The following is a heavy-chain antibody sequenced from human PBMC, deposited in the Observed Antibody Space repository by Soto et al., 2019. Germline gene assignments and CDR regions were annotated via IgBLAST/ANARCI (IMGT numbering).Heavy chain of an antibody. CDR2: GNPNTGVT. V-gene: IGHV1-2*02. Sequence: ASVKVSCKASGYTCPDFYMNWVRQAPGQVLEWMGWGNPNTGVTKYAQKFQGRVTMTRDTSINTAHMELSGLTSDDTAVYYCTTLRLDPWGQGTLVTFSA. J-gene: IGHJ5*02. CDR3: TTLRLDP. D-gene: IGHD3-9*01. CDR1: GYTCPDFY.